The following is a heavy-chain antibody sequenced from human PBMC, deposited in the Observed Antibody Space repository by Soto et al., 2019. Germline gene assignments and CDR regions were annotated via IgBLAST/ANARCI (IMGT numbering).Heavy chain of an antibody. CDR2: IDHNGIT. J-gene: IGHJ6*02. CDR3: ARLNRDYFYYGMDV. Sequence: SETLYLTCPVLVRSTIGSKWWTWVSPVPGKGLEWIGKIDHNGITNYNPSVKSRVTISQDNSKSQLALQLTSVTAADTAVYDCARLNRDYFYYGMDVWGQGTTVTVS. V-gene: IGHV4-4*02. CDR1: VRSTIGSKW.